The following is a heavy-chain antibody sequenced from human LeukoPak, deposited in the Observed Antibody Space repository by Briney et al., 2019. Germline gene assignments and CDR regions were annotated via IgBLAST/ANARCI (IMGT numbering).Heavy chain of an antibody. CDR1: GGSISSYY. D-gene: IGHD2-15*01. CDR3: ARLYCSGGSCYNAFDI. J-gene: IGHJ3*02. CDR2: IYTSGST. Sequence: SETLSLTCTVSGGSISSYYWSRIRQPAGKGLEWIGRIYTSGSTNYNPSLKSRVTISVDTSKNQFPLKLSSVTAADTAVYYCARLYCSGGSCYNAFDIWGQGTMVTVSS. V-gene: IGHV4-4*07.